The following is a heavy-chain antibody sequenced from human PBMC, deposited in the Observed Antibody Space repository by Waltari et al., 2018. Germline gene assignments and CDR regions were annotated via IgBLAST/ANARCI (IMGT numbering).Heavy chain of an antibody. V-gene: IGHV4-38-2*01. Sequence: QVQLQESGPGLVKPSETLSLTCAVSGYSISSGYYWGWIRQPPGKGLEWIGSIYHSGSTYYNPSLKSRVTISVDTSKNQFSLKLSSVTAADTAVYYCARVLVEAVLLWFGEPHYFDYWGQGTLVTVSS. CDR1: GYSISSGYY. J-gene: IGHJ4*02. CDR3: ARVLVEAVLLWFGEPHYFDY. CDR2: IYHSGST. D-gene: IGHD3-10*01.